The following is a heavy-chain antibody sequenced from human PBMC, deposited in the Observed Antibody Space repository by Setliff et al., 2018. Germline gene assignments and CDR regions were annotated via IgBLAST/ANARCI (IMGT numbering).Heavy chain of an antibody. D-gene: IGHD3-3*01. V-gene: IGHV3-21*01. Sequence: GESLKISCAASGFTFSSYSMNWVRQAPGKGLEWVSSISSSSSYIYYADSVKGRFTISRDNAKNSLYLQMSSLRAEDTAVYYCARASSSDNYNFWSGYYDGDAFDIWGQGTMVTVSS. CDR1: GFTFSSYS. CDR3: ARASSSDNYNFWSGYYDGDAFDI. J-gene: IGHJ3*02. CDR2: ISSSSSYI.